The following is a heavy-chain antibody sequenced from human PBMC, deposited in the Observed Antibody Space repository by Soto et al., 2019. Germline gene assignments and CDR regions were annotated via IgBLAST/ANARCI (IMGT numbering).Heavy chain of an antibody. CDR3: AKGTIVVVPAAMGFDY. Sequence: EVQLLESGGGLVQPGGSLRLSCAASGFIFSNYAMSWVRQAPGKGLEWVSGISGRGGSTYYADSVKGRFTISRDNSKNTVFLQMNSLRADDTAVYYCAKGTIVVVPAAMGFDYWGQGTLVTVSS. V-gene: IGHV3-23*01. CDR2: ISGRGGST. D-gene: IGHD2-2*01. J-gene: IGHJ4*02. CDR1: GFIFSNYA.